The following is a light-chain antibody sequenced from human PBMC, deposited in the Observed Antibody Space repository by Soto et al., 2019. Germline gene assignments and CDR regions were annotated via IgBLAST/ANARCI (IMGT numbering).Light chain of an antibody. Sequence: QSVLTQPASVSGSPGQSITISCTGTTSDVGSYDLVSWYQQHPGKAPKLMIYDVTSRPSGVSYRFSGSKSGNTASLTISGLQAEDEADYYCSSYTTSSSYVFGPGTKVTVL. CDR2: DVT. J-gene: IGLJ1*01. CDR3: SSYTTSSSYV. CDR1: TSDVGSYDL. V-gene: IGLV2-14*02.